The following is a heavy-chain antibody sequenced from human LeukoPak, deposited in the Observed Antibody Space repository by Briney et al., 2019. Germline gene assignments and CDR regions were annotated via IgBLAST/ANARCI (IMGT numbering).Heavy chain of an antibody. V-gene: IGHV1-69*05. J-gene: IGHJ5*02. Sequence: GASVKVSCKASGGTFSSYAISWVRQAPGQGLEWMGGIIPIFGTANYAQKFQGRVTITTDESTSTAYMELRSLTSDDTAVYYCARVDGSGSHSEDDPWGQGTLVTVSS. CDR1: GGTFSSYA. CDR3: ARVDGSGSHSEDDP. CDR2: IIPIFGTA. D-gene: IGHD3-10*01.